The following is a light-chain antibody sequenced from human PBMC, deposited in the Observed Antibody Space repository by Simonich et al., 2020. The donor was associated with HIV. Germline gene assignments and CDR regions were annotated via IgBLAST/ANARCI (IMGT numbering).Light chain of an antibody. V-gene: IGKV1-9*01. J-gene: IGKJ1*01. CDR2: AAS. Sequence: IQLTQSPSFLSASVGDRVTITCRASQDITIYLAWYQQKPGKAPKLLIYAASTLQSGVPSRFSGSGSATEFTLTISSLQPEDFATYYCQQYNSYSWTFGQGTKVEIK. CDR3: QQYNSYSWT. CDR1: QDITIY.